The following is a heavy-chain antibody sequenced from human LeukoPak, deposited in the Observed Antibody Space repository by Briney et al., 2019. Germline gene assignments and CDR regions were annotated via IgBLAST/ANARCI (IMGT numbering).Heavy chain of an antibody. CDR1: GGTFSSYA. J-gene: IGHJ6*02. Sequence: GASVKVSCKASGGTFSSYAISWVRQAPGQGLEWMGGIIPIFGTANYAQKFQGRVTITADESRSTAYMELSSLRSEDTAVYCCARPPPDYGSGSYGYYYYGMDVWGQGTTVTVSS. V-gene: IGHV1-69*13. CDR2: IIPIFGTA. CDR3: ARPPPDYGSGSYGYYYYGMDV. D-gene: IGHD3-10*01.